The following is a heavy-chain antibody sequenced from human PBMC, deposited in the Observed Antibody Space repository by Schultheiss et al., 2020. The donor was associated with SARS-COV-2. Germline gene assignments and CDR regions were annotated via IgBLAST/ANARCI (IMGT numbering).Heavy chain of an antibody. CDR3: ARPGSSYYYDSSGSATTYDFEY. D-gene: IGHD3-22*01. CDR1: GFTFSSYG. Sequence: GGSLRLSCAASGFTFSSYGMHWVRQAPGKGLEWVAVISYDGSNKYYADSVKGRFTISRDNAKNSLYLQMNSLRAEDTAVYYCARPGSSYYYDSSGSATTYDFEYWGQGAVVTVSS. CDR2: ISYDGSNK. J-gene: IGHJ4*02. V-gene: IGHV3-33*05.